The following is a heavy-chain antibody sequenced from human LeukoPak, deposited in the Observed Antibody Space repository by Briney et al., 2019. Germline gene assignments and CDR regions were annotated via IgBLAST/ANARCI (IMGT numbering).Heavy chain of an antibody. CDR3: AKGDSSGWYGPYFDY. Sequence: PGGSLRLSCAASGFTFSSYAMSWVRQAPGKGLEWVSAISGSGGSTYYADSVKGRFTISRDNSKSTLYLQMNSLRAEDTAVYYCAKGDSSGWYGPYFDYWGQGTLVTVSS. V-gene: IGHV3-23*01. CDR2: ISGSGGST. D-gene: IGHD6-19*01. J-gene: IGHJ4*02. CDR1: GFTFSSYA.